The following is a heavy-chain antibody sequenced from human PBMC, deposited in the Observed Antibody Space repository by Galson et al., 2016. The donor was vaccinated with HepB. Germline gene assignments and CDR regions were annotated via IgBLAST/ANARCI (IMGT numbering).Heavy chain of an antibody. CDR2: VSGSGGST. CDR1: GFTFSSYG. V-gene: IGHV3-23*01. D-gene: IGHD1-20*01. J-gene: IGHJ5*01. CDR3: AKAGYNSHERNNWFDS. Sequence: SLRLSCAASGFTFSSYGMHWVRQAPGKGLEWLSSVSGSGGSTCYADSVRGRFIISRDSSENTLYLQMNTLRGDDTALYYCAKAGYNSHERNNWFDSWGQGTLVTVSS.